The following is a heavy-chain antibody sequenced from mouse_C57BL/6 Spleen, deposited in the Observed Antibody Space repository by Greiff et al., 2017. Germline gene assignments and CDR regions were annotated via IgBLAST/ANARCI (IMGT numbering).Heavy chain of an antibody. J-gene: IGHJ3*01. CDR1: GYTFTSYW. Sequence: VKLQQPGAELVMPGASVKLSCKASGYTFTSYWMHWVKQRPGQGLEWIGEIDPSDSYTNYNQKFKGKSTLTVDKSSSTAYMQLSSLTSEDSAVYYCARRYYGSSYGFAYWGQGTLVTVSA. CDR2: IDPSDSYT. D-gene: IGHD1-1*01. CDR3: ARRYYGSSYGFAY. V-gene: IGHV1-69*01.